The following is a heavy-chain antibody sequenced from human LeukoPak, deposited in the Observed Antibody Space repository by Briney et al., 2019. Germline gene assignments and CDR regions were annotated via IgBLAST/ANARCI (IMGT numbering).Heavy chain of an antibody. J-gene: IGHJ4*02. Sequence: SQTLSLTCAISGDSVSSYSAGWNWIRQSPSRGIEWLGRAYYRSKWYNEYALSVRSRITISPDTSKNQVSLQLNSVTPDDTAFYYCGRDIGAAIGHWGQGTLVTVSS. CDR1: GDSVSSYSAG. D-gene: IGHD6-13*01. CDR2: AYYRSKWYN. V-gene: IGHV6-1*01. CDR3: GRDIGAAIGH.